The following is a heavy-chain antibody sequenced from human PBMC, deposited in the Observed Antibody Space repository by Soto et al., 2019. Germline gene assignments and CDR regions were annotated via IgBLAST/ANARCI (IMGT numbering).Heavy chain of an antibody. CDR3: ARGAGPDYGDPGADY. CDR1: GFTFSSYG. J-gene: IGHJ4*02. V-gene: IGHV3-33*01. CDR2: IWYDGSNK. D-gene: IGHD4-17*01. Sequence: QVQLVESGGGVVQPGRSLRLSCAASGFTFSSYGMHWVRQAPGKGLEWVAVIWYDGSNKYYADSVKGRFTISRDNSKNTLYLQMNSLRAEDTAVYYCARGAGPDYGDPGADYWGQGTLVTVSS.